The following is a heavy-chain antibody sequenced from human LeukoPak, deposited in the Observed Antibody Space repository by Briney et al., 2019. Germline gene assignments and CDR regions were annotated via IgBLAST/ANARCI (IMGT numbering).Heavy chain of an antibody. J-gene: IGHJ5*02. V-gene: IGHV4-34*01. Sequence: SETLSLTCAVYGGSFSGYYWSWIRQPPGKGLEWIGEINHSGSTNYDPSLKSRVTISVDTSKNQFSLKLSSVTAADTAVYYCARAPGYSSSSGGLDPWGQGTLVTVSS. CDR2: INHSGST. CDR3: ARAPGYSSSSGGLDP. CDR1: GGSFSGYY. D-gene: IGHD6-6*01.